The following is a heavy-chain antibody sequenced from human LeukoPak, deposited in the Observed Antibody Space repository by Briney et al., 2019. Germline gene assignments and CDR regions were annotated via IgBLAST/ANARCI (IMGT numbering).Heavy chain of an antibody. V-gene: IGHV1-8*01. CDR3: ARLVVRGPTGDGGDY. D-gene: IGHD3-10*01. Sequence: GASVKVSCKASGYTFTNYDFNWVRQATGQGLEWMGWRNPNSGNTAYAQQFQGRVTITRDSSRSSAYMELRGLTSVDKAVYYVARLVVRGPTGDGGDYWGQGTLVTVSS. J-gene: IGHJ4*02. CDR1: GYTFTNYD. CDR2: RNPNSGNT.